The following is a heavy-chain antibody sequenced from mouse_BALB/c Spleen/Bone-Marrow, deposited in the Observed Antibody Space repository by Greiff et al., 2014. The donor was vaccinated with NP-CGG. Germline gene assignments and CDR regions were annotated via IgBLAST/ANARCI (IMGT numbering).Heavy chain of an antibody. CDR1: GYTFSNYW. V-gene: IGHV1-9*01. J-gene: IGHJ4*01. D-gene: IGHD2-14*01. Sequence: QVQLQQPGAELMKPGASVKISCKATGYTFSNYWIEWVKQRPGHGLEWIGEILPGSGSTIYNEKFKGKATFTADTSSNTAYMQLSSLTSEDSAVYYCARSRRYDEPMDYWGQGTSVTVSS. CDR2: ILPGSGST. CDR3: ARSRRYDEPMDY.